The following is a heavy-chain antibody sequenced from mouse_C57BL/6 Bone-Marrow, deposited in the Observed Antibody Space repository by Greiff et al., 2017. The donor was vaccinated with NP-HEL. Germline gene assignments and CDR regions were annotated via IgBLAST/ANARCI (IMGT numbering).Heavy chain of an antibody. J-gene: IGHJ2*01. CDR3: ARGIIYYYGSSQYYFDY. D-gene: IGHD1-1*01. CDR2: IDPSDSYT. Sequence: QVQLQQPGAELVMPGASVKLSCKASGYTFTSYWMHWVKQRPGQGLEWIGEIDPSDSYTNYNQKFKGKSTLTVDKSSSTAYMQLSSLTSEDSAVYYCARGIIYYYGSSQYYFDYWGQGTTLTVSS. CDR1: GYTFTSYW. V-gene: IGHV1-69*01.